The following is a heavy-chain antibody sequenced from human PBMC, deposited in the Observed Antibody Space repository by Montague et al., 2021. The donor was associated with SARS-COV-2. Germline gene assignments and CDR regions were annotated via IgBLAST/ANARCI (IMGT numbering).Heavy chain of an antibody. V-gene: IGHV4-4*02. D-gene: IGHD1-26*01. J-gene: IGHJ4*02. CDR2: NYHTGTT. CDR3: TRRGSGRSALAY. Sequence: SETLSLTCVVSGDSISTSYWCTCVRLPPGRGVEWVGENYHTGTTNYKPSRKSRVSMSVDTSCHQFSLRLTAVTAADTANYYCTRRGSGRSALAYWGQGTLVTVSS. CDR1: GDSISTSYW.